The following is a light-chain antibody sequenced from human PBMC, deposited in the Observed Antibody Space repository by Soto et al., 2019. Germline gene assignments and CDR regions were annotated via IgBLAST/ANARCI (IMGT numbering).Light chain of an antibody. J-gene: IGKJ2*01. V-gene: IGKV3D-15*01. Sequence: EIVLTQSPGILSLSPGQRVTLSCRASQSVSNDFLAWYQQKPGQAPRLLIYGASTRATGVPARFSGSGSGTEFTLTISSLESDDSAVYYCQHYTYWPFTFGQGTKLEIK. CDR2: GAS. CDR1: QSVSNDF. CDR3: QHYTYWPFT.